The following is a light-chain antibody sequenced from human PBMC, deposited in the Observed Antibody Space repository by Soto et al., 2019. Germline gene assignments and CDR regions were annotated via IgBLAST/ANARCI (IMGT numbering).Light chain of an antibody. J-gene: IGLJ1*01. CDR3: TSYTSSYPLPFV. CDR1: SSDVGGYNY. CDR2: DVS. Sequence: QSALTQPASVSGSPGQSITISCTGTSSDVGGYNYVSWYQHHPGKAPKLIISDVSDRPSGVSNRFSGSKSGNTASLTISGLQAEDEADYFCTSYTSSYPLPFVFGTGTKVTVL. V-gene: IGLV2-14*03.